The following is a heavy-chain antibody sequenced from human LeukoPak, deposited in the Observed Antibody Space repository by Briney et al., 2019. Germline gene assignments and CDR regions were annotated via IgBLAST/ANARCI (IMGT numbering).Heavy chain of an antibody. Sequence: ASVKVSCKASGYTFTGYYMHWVRQAPGQGLEWMGWINPNSGGTNYAQKFQGRVTMTRDTSISTAYMELSRLRSDDTAVYYCARVPRGVTMVRGVLGYWGQGTLVTVSS. CDR3: ARVPRGVTMVRGVLGY. D-gene: IGHD3-10*01. CDR1: GYTFTGYY. CDR2: INPNSGGT. V-gene: IGHV1-2*02. J-gene: IGHJ4*02.